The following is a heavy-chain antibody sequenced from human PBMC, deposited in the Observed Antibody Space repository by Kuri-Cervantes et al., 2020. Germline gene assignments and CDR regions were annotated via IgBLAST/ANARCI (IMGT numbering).Heavy chain of an antibody. CDR3: GRGGGYPSF. J-gene: IGHJ4*02. CDR2: ISYDGSNK. D-gene: IGHD6-25*01. CDR1: GFTFSSYA. V-gene: IGHV3-30-3*01. Sequence: GGSLRLSCAASGFTFSSYAMHWVRQAPGKGLEWVAVISYDGSNKYYADSVKGRFTISRDNAKNSLYLEVSSLRGDDTAVYYCGRGGGYPSFWGQGTLVTVSS.